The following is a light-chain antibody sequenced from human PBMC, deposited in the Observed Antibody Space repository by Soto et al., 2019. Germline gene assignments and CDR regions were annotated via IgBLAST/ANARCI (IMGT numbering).Light chain of an antibody. V-gene: IGKV3-20*01. CDR3: QQYGSSPRT. J-gene: IGKJ1*01. CDR1: QSVSSSY. CDR2: GAS. Sequence: EIVLTQSPGTLSLPPGERATLSCRASQSVSSSYLAWYQQKPGQAPRLLIYGASSRATGIPDRFSGSGSGTDFTLTISRLEPEDSAVYYCQQYGSSPRTFGQGTKVEIK.